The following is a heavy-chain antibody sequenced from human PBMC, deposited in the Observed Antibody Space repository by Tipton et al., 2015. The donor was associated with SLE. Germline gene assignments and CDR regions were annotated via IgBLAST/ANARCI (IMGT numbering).Heavy chain of an antibody. V-gene: IGHV4-59*12. J-gene: IGHJ6*03. CDR3: ARGVAGYFYYCYMDV. CDR1: GGSISDYY. CDR2: IYYSGNT. Sequence: TLSLTCTVSGGSISDYYWSWIRQPPGKGLEWIGYIYYSGNTNYNPSLKSRVTMSVDTSTNQFSLKLSSVTAADTAVYYCARGVAGYFYYCYMDVWGKGTTVTISS.